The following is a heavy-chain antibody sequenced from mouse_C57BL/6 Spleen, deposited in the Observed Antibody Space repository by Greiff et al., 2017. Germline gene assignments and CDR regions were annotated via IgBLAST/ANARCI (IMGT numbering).Heavy chain of an antibody. V-gene: IGHV1-15*01. CDR2: IDPETGGT. D-gene: IGHD1-1*01. CDR3: TLPITTVVATPFAY. Sequence: QVQLKQSGAELVRPGASVTLSCKASGYTFTDYEMHWVKQTPVHGLEWIGAIDPETGGTAYNQKFKGKAILTADKSSSTAYMELRSLTSEDSAVYYCTLPITTVVATPFAYWGQGTLVTVSA. J-gene: IGHJ3*01. CDR1: GYTFTDYE.